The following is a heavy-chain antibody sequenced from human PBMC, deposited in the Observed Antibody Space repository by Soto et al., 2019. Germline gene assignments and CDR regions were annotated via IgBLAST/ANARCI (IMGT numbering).Heavy chain of an antibody. CDR1: GFTFSSYA. D-gene: IGHD3-22*01. CDR2: ISGSGGST. Sequence: GGSLRLSCAASGFTFSSYAMSWVRQAPGKGLEWVSAISGSGGSTYYADSVKGRFTISRDNSKNTLYLQMNSLRAEDTAVYYCAKDLDYYDSSGYYSHFQHWGQGTLVTVSS. CDR3: AKDLDYYDSSGYYSHFQH. J-gene: IGHJ1*01. V-gene: IGHV3-23*01.